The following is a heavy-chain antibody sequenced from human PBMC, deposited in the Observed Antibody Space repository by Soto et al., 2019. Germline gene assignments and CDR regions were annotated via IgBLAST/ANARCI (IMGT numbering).Heavy chain of an antibody. Sequence: EVQLVESGGGLVQPGGSLRLSCAASGFTLSTYWMHWVRQAPGEGLVWVSRINSDGSSTIYAASVKGRFTISRENAKNTVYLQTNSLRAEDTAVYYCTRGRENYSYFDYWGQGILVTVAS. CDR2: INSDGSST. V-gene: IGHV3-74*01. CDR1: GFTLSTYW. J-gene: IGHJ4*02. D-gene: IGHD4-4*01. CDR3: TRGRENYSYFDY.